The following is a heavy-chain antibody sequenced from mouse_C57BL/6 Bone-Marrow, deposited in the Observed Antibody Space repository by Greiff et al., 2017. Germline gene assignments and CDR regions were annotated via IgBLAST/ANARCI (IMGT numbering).Heavy chain of an antibody. Sequence: QVQLKQSGAELVRPGTSVKMSCKASGYTFTNYWIGWAKQRPGHGLEWIGDIYPGGGYTNYNEKFKGKATLTADKSSSTAYMQFSSLTSEDSAIYYCARYEYYGSSPWFAYWGQGTLVTVSA. V-gene: IGHV1-63*01. D-gene: IGHD1-1*01. CDR3: ARYEYYGSSPWFAY. J-gene: IGHJ3*01. CDR1: GYTFTNYW. CDR2: IYPGGGYT.